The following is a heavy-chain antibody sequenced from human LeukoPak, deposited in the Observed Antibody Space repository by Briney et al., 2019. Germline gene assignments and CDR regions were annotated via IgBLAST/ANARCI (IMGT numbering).Heavy chain of an antibody. D-gene: IGHD2-2*01. J-gene: IGHJ6*02. CDR3: ARDLECSSTSCYAYYYYGMDV. CDR1: GFTFSSYR. CDR2: ISSSGKNI. V-gene: IGHV3-21*06. Sequence: GGSLRLSCAASGFTFSSYRMNWVRQAPGKGLEWVASISSSGKNIYYADSVKGRFTISRDNAENSLHLQMNSLRGDDTGVYYCARDLECSSTSCYAYYYYGMDVWGQGTTVTVSS.